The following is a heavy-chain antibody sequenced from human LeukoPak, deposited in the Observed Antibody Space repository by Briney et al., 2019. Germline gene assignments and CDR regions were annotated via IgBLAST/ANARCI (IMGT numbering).Heavy chain of an antibody. V-gene: IGHV4-59*01. Sequence: RPSETLSLTCTVSGGSISSYYWSWIRQPPGKGLEWIGYIYYSGSTNYNPSLKSRVTISVDTSKNQLSLKLSSVTAADTAVYYCARDVRHYYYMDVWGKGTTVTVSS. J-gene: IGHJ6*03. CDR2: IYYSGST. CDR3: ARDVRHYYYMDV. CDR1: GGSISSYY.